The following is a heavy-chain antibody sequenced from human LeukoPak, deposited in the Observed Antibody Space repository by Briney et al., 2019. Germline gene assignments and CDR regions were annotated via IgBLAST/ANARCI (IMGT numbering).Heavy chain of an antibody. CDR3: AKDPNYYGSGSFDY. CDR2: ISYDGSNK. CDR1: GFTFSGYS. Sequence: GGSLRLSCAASGFTFSGYSMKWVRQAPGKGLEWVAVISYDGSNKYYADSVKGRFTISRDNSKNTLYLQMNSLRAEDTAVYYCAKDPNYYGSGSFDYWGQGTLVTVSS. J-gene: IGHJ4*02. V-gene: IGHV3-30*18. D-gene: IGHD3-10*01.